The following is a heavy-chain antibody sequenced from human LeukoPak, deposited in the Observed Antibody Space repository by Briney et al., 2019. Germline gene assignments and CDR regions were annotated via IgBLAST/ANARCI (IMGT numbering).Heavy chain of an antibody. Sequence: ASVKVSCKASGYTFTSYDINWVRQATGQGLEWMGWMNPNNGNAGYAQKFQGRVTMTRDTSISTAYMELSSLRSEDTAVYYCARGGAARLHFQNWGQGTLVTVSS. D-gene: IGHD6-6*01. J-gene: IGHJ1*01. CDR3: ARGGAARLHFQN. CDR2: MNPNNGNA. V-gene: IGHV1-8*01. CDR1: GYTFTSYD.